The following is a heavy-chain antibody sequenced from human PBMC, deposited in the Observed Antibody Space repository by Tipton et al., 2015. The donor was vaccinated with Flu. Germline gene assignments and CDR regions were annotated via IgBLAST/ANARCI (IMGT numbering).Heavy chain of an antibody. J-gene: IGHJ1*01. D-gene: IGHD6-19*01. V-gene: IGHV4-59*01. CDR3: ARDLGVAVAGTGGFQH. CDR1: GGSISSYY. Sequence: TLSLTCTVSGGSISSYYWSWIRQPPGKGLEWIGYIYYSGSTNYNPSLKSRVTISVDTSKNQFSLKLSSVTAADTAVYYCARDLGVAVAGTGGFQHWGQGTLVTASS. CDR2: IYYSGST.